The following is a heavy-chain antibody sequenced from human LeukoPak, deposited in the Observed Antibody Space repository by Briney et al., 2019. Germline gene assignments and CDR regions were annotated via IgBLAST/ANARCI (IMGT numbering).Heavy chain of an antibody. J-gene: IGHJ4*02. D-gene: IGHD5-24*01. CDR2: IYYSGST. Sequence: SETLSLTCTVSGGSISSSNYYWSWIRQPPGKGLEWIGSIYYSGSTYYNPSLKSRVTISVDTSKNQFSLKLSSVTAADTAVYYCARETEMATIDFDYWGQGTLVTVSS. CDR3: ARETEMATIDFDY. CDR1: GGSISSSNYY. V-gene: IGHV4-39*07.